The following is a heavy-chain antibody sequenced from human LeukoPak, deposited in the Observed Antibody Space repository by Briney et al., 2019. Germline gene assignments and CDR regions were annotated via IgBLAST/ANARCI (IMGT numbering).Heavy chain of an antibody. D-gene: IGHD5-12*01. CDR2: IYYSGST. V-gene: IGHV4-59*08. CDR3: ARHGGGYVTYYFDY. Sequence: SETLSLTCTVSGGSISSYYWSWIRQPPGKGLEWIGYIYYSGSTNYNPSLKSRVTISVDTSKNQFSLKLSSVTAADTAVYYCARHGGGYVTYYFDYWGQGTPVTVSS. CDR1: GGSISSYY. J-gene: IGHJ4*02.